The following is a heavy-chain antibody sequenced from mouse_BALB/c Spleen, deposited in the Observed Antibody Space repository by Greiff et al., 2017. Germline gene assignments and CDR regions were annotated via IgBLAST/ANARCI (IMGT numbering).Heavy chain of an antibody. V-gene: IGHV1S22*01. J-gene: IGHJ1*01. D-gene: IGHD1-2*01. CDR1: GCTFTSYW. CDR2: IYPGSGST. Sequence: LQQPGSELVRPGASVKLSCKASGCTFTSYWMHWVKQRPGQGLEWIGNIYPGSGSTNYDEKFKSKATLTVDTSSSTAYMQLSSLTSEDSAVYYCTRTTTAWYFDVWGAGTTVTVSS. CDR3: TRTTTAWYFDV.